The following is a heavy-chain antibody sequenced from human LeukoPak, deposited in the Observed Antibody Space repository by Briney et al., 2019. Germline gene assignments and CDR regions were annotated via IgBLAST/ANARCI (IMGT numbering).Heavy chain of an antibody. V-gene: IGHV4-34*01. CDR2: INHSGST. CDR1: GGSFSGYY. CDR3: ARLGYCSSTSCYYYGMDV. D-gene: IGHD2-2*01. Sequence: SETLSLTCAVYGGSFSGYYWSWIRQPPGKGLEWIGEINHSGSTNSNPSLKSRGTISVETSKNQFALKLSSVTAADTAVYYCARLGYCSSTSCYYYGMDVWGQGTTVTVSS. J-gene: IGHJ6*02.